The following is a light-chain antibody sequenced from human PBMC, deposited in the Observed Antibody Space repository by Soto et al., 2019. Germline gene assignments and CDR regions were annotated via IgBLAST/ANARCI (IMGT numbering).Light chain of an antibody. V-gene: IGLV2-11*01. CDR1: SSDVGGYNY. CDR3: CSYAGSPRYV. Sequence: QSVLTQPRSVSGSPGQSVTISCTGTSSDVGGYNYVSWYQQHPGKAPKVMIYDVSERPSGVPDRFSGSKSGNTASLTISGLQADDEADYYCCSYAGSPRYVLGTGTKLTVL. J-gene: IGLJ1*01. CDR2: DVS.